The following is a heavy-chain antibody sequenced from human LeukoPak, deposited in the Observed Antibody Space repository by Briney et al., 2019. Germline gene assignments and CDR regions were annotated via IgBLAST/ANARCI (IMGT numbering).Heavy chain of an antibody. CDR2: IYHSGST. CDR1: GGSISSGGYS. J-gene: IGHJ1*01. D-gene: IGHD6-6*01. CDR3: ASSSTLTSASAEYFQH. V-gene: IGHV4-30-2*01. Sequence: SQTLSLTCAVSGGSISSGGYSWSWIRQPPGKGLEWMGYIYHSGSTYYNPSLKSRVTISVDRSKNQFSLKLSSVTAADTAVYYCASSSTLTSASAEYFQHWGQGTLVTVSS.